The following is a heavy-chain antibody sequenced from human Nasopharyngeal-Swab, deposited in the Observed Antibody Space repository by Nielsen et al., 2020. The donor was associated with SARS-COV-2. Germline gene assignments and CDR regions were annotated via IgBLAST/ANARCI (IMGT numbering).Heavy chain of an antibody. CDR1: GGSISSYY. J-gene: IGHJ4*02. D-gene: IGHD3-3*01. CDR2: IYYSGST. V-gene: IGHV4-59*01. CDR3: ATSPNSDFWRGFDY. Sequence: SETLSLTCTVSGGSISSYYWRWIRQPPGKGLEWIGYIYYSGSTNYNPSLKSRVTISVDTSKNQFSLKLSSVTAADTAVYYCATSPNSDFWRGFDYWGQGTLVTVSS.